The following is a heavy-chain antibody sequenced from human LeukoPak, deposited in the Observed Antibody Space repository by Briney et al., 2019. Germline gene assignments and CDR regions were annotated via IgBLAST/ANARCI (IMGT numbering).Heavy chain of an antibody. J-gene: IGHJ3*02. CDR1: GFTVSSNY. CDR3: ARDDSSGYWAAFDI. CDR2: IYSGGST. Sequence: GGSLILSCAASGFTVSSNYMSWVRQAPGKGLEWVSVIYSGGSTYYADSVKGRFTISRDNSKNTLYLQMNSLRAEDTAVYYCARDDSSGYWAAFDIWGQGTMVTVSS. V-gene: IGHV3-66*01. D-gene: IGHD3-22*01.